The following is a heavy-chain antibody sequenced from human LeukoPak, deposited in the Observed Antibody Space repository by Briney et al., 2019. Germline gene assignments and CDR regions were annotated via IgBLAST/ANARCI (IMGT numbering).Heavy chain of an antibody. J-gene: IGHJ4*02. CDR3: ARGHPKIVLMVYASRTYFDY. CDR2: VSAYNGNT. V-gene: IGHV1-18*01. D-gene: IGHD2-8*01. CDR1: GGTFSSYA. Sequence: ASVKVSCRASGGTFSSYAISWVRQAPGQGLEWMGWVSAYNGNTNYAQKLQGRVTMTTDTSTSTAYMELRSLRSDDTAVYYCARGHPKIVLMVYASRTYFDYWGQGTLVTVSS.